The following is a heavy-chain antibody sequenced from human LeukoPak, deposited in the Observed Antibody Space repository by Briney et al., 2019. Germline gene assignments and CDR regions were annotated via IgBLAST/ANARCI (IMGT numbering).Heavy chain of an antibody. V-gene: IGHV4-61*02. D-gene: IGHD5-24*01. CDR2: IYSSGST. Sequence: SETLSLTCTVSGDSISSGSYYWSWIRQPAGKGLEWIGRIYSSGSTNYNSFLKSRVTISVDTSKNQFSLKLSSVTAADTAVYYCANGYNYPFDYWGQGTLVTVSS. CDR3: ANGYNYPFDY. J-gene: IGHJ4*02. CDR1: GDSISSGSYY.